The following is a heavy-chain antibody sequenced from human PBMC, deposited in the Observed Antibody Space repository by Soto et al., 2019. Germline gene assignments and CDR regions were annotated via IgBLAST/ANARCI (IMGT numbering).Heavy chain of an antibody. Sequence: PSETLSLTCDVSGFSVNSGYYWGWIRQPPGKGLEWIGSIYHSGSIYYNPSLKSRVTISVDMSKNQFSLKLSSVTAADTAMYYCARVKDYGDYLRVFDYWGQGTLVTVSS. CDR3: ARVKDYGDYLRVFDY. D-gene: IGHD4-17*01. CDR2: IYHSGSI. V-gene: IGHV4-38-2*01. CDR1: GFSVNSGYY. J-gene: IGHJ4*02.